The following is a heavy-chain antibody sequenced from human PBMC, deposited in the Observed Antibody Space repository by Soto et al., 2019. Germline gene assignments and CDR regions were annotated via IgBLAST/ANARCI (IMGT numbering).Heavy chain of an antibody. CDR1: GFTVSSNY. J-gene: IGHJ4*02. CDR3: AREWRHLDC. CDR2: IYSGGST. Sequence: GGSLRLSCAASGFTVSSNYMSWVRQAPGKGLEWVSVIYSGGSTFYADSVKGRFTISRDNSKNMVYLQMNRMRAEDTAVYYCAREWRHLDCWGQGILVTVSS. V-gene: IGHV3-53*01.